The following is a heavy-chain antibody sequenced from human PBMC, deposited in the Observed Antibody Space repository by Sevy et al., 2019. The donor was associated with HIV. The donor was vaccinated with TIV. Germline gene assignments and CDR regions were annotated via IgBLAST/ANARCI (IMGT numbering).Heavy chain of an antibody. Sequence: GGSLRLSCTTSGFTFGDFAMSWVRQAPGKGLEWVAFFKSKRLDGTLHHAASVKGRFAISRDDSKGIAYLQRNDLKIEETGFYFCPRWKGAKSIFDYWGQGALSPSPQ. J-gene: IGHJ4*02. V-gene: IGHV3-49*04. CDR2: FKSKRLDGTL. D-gene: IGHD1-1*01. CDR1: GFTFGDFA. CDR3: PRWKGAKSIFDY.